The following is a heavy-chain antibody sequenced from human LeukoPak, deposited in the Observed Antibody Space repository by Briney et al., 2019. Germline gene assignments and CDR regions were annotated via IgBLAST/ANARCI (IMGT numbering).Heavy chain of an antibody. CDR1: GLNFHNYA. Sequence: PGGSLRLSCAASGLNFHNYAFHWVRQVPGKGLEWVSGISWNSGSIGYTDSVKGRFTISRDNAKNSLYLQMNSLRAEDTALYYCAKDMSYSSGPSSAFDIWGQGTMVTVSS. D-gene: IGHD6-19*01. V-gene: IGHV3-9*01. CDR3: AKDMSYSSGPSSAFDI. J-gene: IGHJ3*02. CDR2: ISWNSGSI.